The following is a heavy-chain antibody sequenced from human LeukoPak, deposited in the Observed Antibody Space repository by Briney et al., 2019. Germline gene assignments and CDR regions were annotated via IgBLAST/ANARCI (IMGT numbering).Heavy chain of an antibody. CDR3: ARLRFDFWSGYTHPYFDY. CDR2: IYYSGTT. CDR1: GGSISSSSYS. Sequence: SETLSLTCTVSGGSISSSSYSWGWIRQPPGKGLERIGSIYYSGTTYYNPSLKSRVTISVDTSKIQFSLKLSSVAATDTAVYFCARLRFDFWSGYTHPYFDYWGQGTLVTVSS. J-gene: IGHJ4*02. D-gene: IGHD3-3*01. V-gene: IGHV4-39*01.